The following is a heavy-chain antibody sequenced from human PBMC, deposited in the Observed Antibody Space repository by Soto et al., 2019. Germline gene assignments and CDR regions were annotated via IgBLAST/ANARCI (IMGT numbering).Heavy chain of an antibody. Sequence: ASVKVSCKASGYTFTSYDINWVRQATGQGLEWMGWMNPNSGNTGYAQKFQGRVTMTRNTSISTAYMELSSLRSEDTAVYYCARGGRVIALDAFDIWGQGTMVTVSS. CDR2: MNPNSGNT. CDR1: GYTFTSYD. D-gene: IGHD3-16*02. V-gene: IGHV1-8*01. CDR3: ARGGRVIALDAFDI. J-gene: IGHJ3*02.